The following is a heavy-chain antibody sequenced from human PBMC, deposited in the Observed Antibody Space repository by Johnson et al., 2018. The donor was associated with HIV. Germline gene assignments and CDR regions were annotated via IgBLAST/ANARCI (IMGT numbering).Heavy chain of an antibody. J-gene: IGHJ3*02. Sequence: VQLVESGGGLVQPGGSLRLSCAASGFTFSTYAMNWVRQAPGKGLEWVSGISGGAGSTYYADSVKGRFTISRDNSNNTLSLHMSSLRAEDTAVYYCAPENGRNAFDIWGQGTMV. CDR2: ISGGAGST. V-gene: IGHV3-23*04. D-gene: IGHD1-14*01. CDR1: GFTFSTYA. CDR3: APENGRNAFDI.